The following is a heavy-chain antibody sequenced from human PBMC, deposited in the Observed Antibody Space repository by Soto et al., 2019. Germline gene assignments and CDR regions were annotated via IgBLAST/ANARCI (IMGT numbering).Heavy chain of an antibody. V-gene: IGHV4-30-2*01. CDR1: GASISSGGYS. D-gene: IGHD1-26*01. CDR3: ARVGVGATGRTPGFADY. Sequence: QLQLQESGSGLVKPSQTLSLTSAVSGASISSGGYSWSWIRQPPGKGLEWIGYIYHSGSIYYNPSLKSRVTISVDRSKNQFSLKLSSVTAADTAVYYCARVGVGATGRTPGFADYWGPGTLVTVSS. CDR2: IYHSGSI. J-gene: IGHJ4*02.